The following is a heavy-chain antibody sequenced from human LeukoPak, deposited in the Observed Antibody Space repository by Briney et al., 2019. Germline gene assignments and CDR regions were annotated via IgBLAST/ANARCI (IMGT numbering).Heavy chain of an antibody. CDR1: GGSISGYY. V-gene: IGHV4-59*04. J-gene: IGHJ6*03. CDR2: VYYSGST. Sequence: PSETLSLTCTVSGGSISGYYWSWIRQSPGKGLEWIGYVYYSGSTYYNPSLKSRVTISVDTSKDQFSLKVTSVTAADTAVYYCATRSALDYYLDVWGKGTTVTVSS. CDR3: ATRSALDYYLDV. D-gene: IGHD6-6*01.